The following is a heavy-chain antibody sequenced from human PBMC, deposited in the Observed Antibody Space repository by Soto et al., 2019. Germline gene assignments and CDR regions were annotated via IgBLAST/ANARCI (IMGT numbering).Heavy chain of an antibody. CDR2: IWYDGINK. CDR1: GFTFSNND. CDR3: ARDRVQMVDGLDV. J-gene: IGHJ6*02. Sequence: QVQLGESGGGVVQPGRSLRLSCAASGFTFSNNDMHWVRQAPGKGLEWVAVIWYDGINKYYADTVKGRFIISRDNSKNKVYLQMNSLRAEDTAVYYCARDRVQMVDGLDVCGQGTTVTVSS. D-gene: IGHD2-15*01. V-gene: IGHV3-33*01.